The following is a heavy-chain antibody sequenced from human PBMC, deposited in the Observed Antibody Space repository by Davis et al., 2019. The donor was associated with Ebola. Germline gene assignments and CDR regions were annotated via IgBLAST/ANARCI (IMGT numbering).Heavy chain of an antibody. Sequence: GGSLRLSCAASGFTFSSYAMSWVRQAPGKGLEWVSGITASGLNTLYEDSVKGRFTISRDNSKNTVYLQMNSLRDEDTAVYYCARDLYGFDSLGYYYYGMDVWGKGTTVTVSS. D-gene: IGHD3-10*01. V-gene: IGHV3-23*01. CDR1: GFTFSSYA. CDR3: ARDLYGFDSLGYYYYGMDV. J-gene: IGHJ6*04. CDR2: ITASGLNT.